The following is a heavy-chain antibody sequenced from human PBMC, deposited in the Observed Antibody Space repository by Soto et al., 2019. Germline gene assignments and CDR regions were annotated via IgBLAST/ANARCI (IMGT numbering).Heavy chain of an antibody. CDR2: LFINGRT. J-gene: IGHJ1*01. D-gene: IGHD1-26*01. Sequence: SETLSLTCTVSGGSITSYYWFWLRQPAGQGLEWIGRLFINGRTNYNPSLKSRVTMSGDTSKNQFSLQLRSVTAADTAIYFCAGLHTGSYFFKNWGRGTPVTVSS. V-gene: IGHV4-4*07. CDR1: GGSITSYY. CDR3: AGLHTGSYFFKN.